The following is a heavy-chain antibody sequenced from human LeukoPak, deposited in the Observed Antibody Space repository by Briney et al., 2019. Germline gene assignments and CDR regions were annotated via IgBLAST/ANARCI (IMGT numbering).Heavy chain of an antibody. J-gene: IGHJ4*02. CDR2: ISGNNDNP. V-gene: IGHV1-18*01. Sequence: ASVKVSCKTSGYNFSNFGINWVRQAVGHGLEWMGWISGNNDNPNYGQKFQGRFTVTTDSSTSTAYMELRNLTFDDTAVYYCARDGTSADDYWGQGTLVTVSS. CDR1: GYNFSNFG. CDR3: ARDGTSADDY. D-gene: IGHD1-26*01.